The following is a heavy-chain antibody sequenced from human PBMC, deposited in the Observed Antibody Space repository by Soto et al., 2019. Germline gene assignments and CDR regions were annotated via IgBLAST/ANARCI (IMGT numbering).Heavy chain of an antibody. J-gene: IGHJ5*02. D-gene: IGHD4-4*01. CDR3: ARDPSTINKLIGVWFDP. CDR1: GDTFGRFT. CDR2: IKPISDIT. V-gene: IGHV1-69*01. Sequence: QIRLVQSGAEVQKPGSSVRVSCKASGDTFGRFTINWVRQAPGQGLEWMGGIKPISDITNYAQRFQGRVTFTADASTSTGSLELSSLRSEDTAMYYCARDPSTINKLIGVWFDPWGQGTLVTVSS.